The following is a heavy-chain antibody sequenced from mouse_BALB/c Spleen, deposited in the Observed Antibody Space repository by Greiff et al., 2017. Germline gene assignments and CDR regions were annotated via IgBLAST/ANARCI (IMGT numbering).Heavy chain of an antibody. CDR3: ARVLLRYYYAMDY. Sequence: VHVKQSGAELVKPGASVKLSCTASGFNIKDTYMHWVKQRPEQGLEWIGRIDPANGNTKYDPKFQGKATITADTSSNTAYLQLSSLTSEDTAVYYCARVLLRYYYAMDYWGQGTSVTVSS. V-gene: IGHV14-3*02. CDR2: IDPANGNT. D-gene: IGHD1-1*01. CDR1: GFNIKDTY. J-gene: IGHJ4*01.